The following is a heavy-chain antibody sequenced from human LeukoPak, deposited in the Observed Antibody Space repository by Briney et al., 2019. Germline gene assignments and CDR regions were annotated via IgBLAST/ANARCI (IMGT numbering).Heavy chain of an antibody. V-gene: IGHV3-21*01. D-gene: IGHD6-13*01. CDR1: GFTFTIYA. CDR3: ARENFGSSSDY. Sequence: GGSLRLSCAASGFTFTIYAMSWVRQAPGKGLEWVSSISSSSSYIYYADSVKGRFTISRDNAKNSLYMQMNSLRAEDTAVYYCARENFGSSSDYWGQGTLVTVSS. CDR2: ISSSSSYI. J-gene: IGHJ4*02.